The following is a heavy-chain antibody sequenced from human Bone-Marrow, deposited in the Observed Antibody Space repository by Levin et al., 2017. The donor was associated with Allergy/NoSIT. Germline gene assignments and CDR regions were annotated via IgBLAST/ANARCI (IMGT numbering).Heavy chain of an antibody. Sequence: QPGGSLRLSCAASGFTFSAYSIHWVRQYPGKGLEWVAVISHDGGSKYYADSVKGRFTISRDNSNNTLYLQMNSLRDEDTAVYYCARDYKGGRAYCSSGSCNPYNYYGMDVWGQGTTVTVSS. D-gene: IGHD2-15*01. CDR1: GFTFSAYS. V-gene: IGHV3-30-3*01. CDR2: ISHDGGSK. CDR3: ARDYKGGRAYCSSGSCNPYNYYGMDV. J-gene: IGHJ6*02.